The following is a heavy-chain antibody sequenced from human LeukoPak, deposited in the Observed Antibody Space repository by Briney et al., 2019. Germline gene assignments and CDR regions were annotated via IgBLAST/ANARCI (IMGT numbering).Heavy chain of an antibody. CDR1: GGSISSHY. V-gene: IGHV4-59*11. CDR2: IYHSGST. Sequence: SETLSLTCTVSGGSISSHYWSWIRQPPGKGLEWIGYIYHSGSTIYNPSLKSRVTISVDTSKNQFSLKLSSMTAADTAVYYCARAPHYSNYGPYYYGMDVWGQGTTVTVSS. D-gene: IGHD4-11*01. CDR3: ARAPHYSNYGPYYYGMDV. J-gene: IGHJ6*02.